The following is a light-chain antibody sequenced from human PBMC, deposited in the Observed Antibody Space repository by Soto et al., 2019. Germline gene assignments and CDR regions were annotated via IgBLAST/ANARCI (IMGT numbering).Light chain of an antibody. Sequence: QSVLTQPPSVSGAPGQRVTISCNGSSSNIGAGYAVHWYQQLPGTAPKLLIYGNNNRPSGVPDRFSGSKSGTSASLAITGLQAEDETDYYSQSYDSNLSVFFGTGTKLTVL. CDR1: SSNIGAGYA. CDR2: GNN. J-gene: IGLJ1*01. V-gene: IGLV1-40*01. CDR3: QSYDSNLSVF.